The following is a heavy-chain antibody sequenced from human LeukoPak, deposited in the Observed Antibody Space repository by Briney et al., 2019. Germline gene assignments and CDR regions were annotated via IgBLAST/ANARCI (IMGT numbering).Heavy chain of an antibody. J-gene: IGHJ4*02. CDR1: GFLFSSYA. D-gene: IGHD3-10*01. Sequence: GRSLRLSCVASGFLFSSYAIHWVRQAPGKGLEWVAVISYDGSNKNYADSVKGRFTVSRDNSKNTLYLQMNSLRAEDTAVYYCARVGGALHWFGELWDWGQGTLVTVSS. CDR3: ARVGGALHWFGELWD. CDR2: ISYDGSNK. V-gene: IGHV3-30-3*01.